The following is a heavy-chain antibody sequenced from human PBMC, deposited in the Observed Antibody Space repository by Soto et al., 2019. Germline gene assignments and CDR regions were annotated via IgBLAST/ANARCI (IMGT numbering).Heavy chain of an antibody. CDR3: ARRSPVVSDYYGMDV. D-gene: IGHD3-22*01. Sequence: SETLSLTCTVSGGSISSSSYYWGWIRQPPGKGLEWIGSIYYSGSTYYNPSLKSRVTISVDTSKNQFSLKLSSVTAADTAVYYCARRSPVVSDYYGMDVWGQGTTVTVSS. CDR1: GGSISSSSYY. CDR2: IYYSGST. V-gene: IGHV4-39*01. J-gene: IGHJ6*02.